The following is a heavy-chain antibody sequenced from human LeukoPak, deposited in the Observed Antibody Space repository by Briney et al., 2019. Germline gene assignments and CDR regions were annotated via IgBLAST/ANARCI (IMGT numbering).Heavy chain of an antibody. Sequence: PSETLSLTCTVSGYSISSGYYWGWIRQPPGKGLEWIGSIYHSGSTYYNPSLKSRVTISVDTSKNQFSLKLSSVTAADTAVYYCARGAYYDSSGYYHPTYYFDYWGQGTLVTVSS. CDR2: IYHSGST. CDR3: ARGAYYDSSGYYHPTYYFDY. V-gene: IGHV4-38-2*02. D-gene: IGHD3-22*01. CDR1: GYSISSGYY. J-gene: IGHJ4*02.